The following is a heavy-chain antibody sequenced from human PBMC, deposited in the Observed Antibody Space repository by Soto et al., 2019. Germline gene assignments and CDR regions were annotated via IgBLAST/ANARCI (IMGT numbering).Heavy chain of an antibody. Sequence: SQTLSLTCAISGDSVSSNSAAWNWTRQSPSRGLEWLGRTYYRSKWYNDYAVSVKSRITINPDTSKNQFSLQLNSVTPEDTDVYYCEREGVGACIAARYYYYYYMDVWGKGTTVTVSS. D-gene: IGHD6-6*01. CDR2: TYYRSKWYN. J-gene: IGHJ6*03. CDR3: EREGVGACIAARYYYYYYMDV. V-gene: IGHV6-1*01. CDR1: GDSVSSNSAA.